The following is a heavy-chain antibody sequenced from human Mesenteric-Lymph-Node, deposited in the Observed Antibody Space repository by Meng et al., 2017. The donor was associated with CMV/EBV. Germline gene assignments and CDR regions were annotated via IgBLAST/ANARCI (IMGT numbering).Heavy chain of an antibody. D-gene: IGHD6-13*01. CDR3: AHSSGIAAAGPFYFDY. V-gene: IGHV2-5*02. J-gene: IGHJ4*02. CDR1: GFSLSTSGVG. Sequence: QITLKDSGPTLVKPTQNLTLTCTFSGFSLSTSGVGVGWIRQPPGKSLEWLALIYWDDDKRYSPSLKSRLTITKDTSKNQVVLTMTNMDPVDTATYYCAHSSGIAAAGPFYFDYWGQGTLVTVSS. CDR2: IYWDDDK.